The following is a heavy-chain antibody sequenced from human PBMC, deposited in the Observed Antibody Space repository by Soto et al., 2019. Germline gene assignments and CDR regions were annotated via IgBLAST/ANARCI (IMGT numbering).Heavy chain of an antibody. V-gene: IGHV1-69*01. CDR1: GGTFSSYA. CDR2: IIPIFGTA. D-gene: IGHD3-3*01. Sequence: QVQLVQSGAEVKKPGSSVKVSCKASGGTFSSYAISWVRQAPGQGLEWMGGIIPIFGTANYAQKFQGRVTITADESTSTAYMELSSQRSEDTAVYYCARGRITILGVVILPDDYRAQGTLVTVSS. J-gene: IGHJ4*02. CDR3: ARGRITILGVVILPDDY.